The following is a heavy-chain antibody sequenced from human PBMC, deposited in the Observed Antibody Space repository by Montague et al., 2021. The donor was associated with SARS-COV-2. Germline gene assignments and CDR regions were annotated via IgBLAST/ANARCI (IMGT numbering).Heavy chain of an antibody. D-gene: IGHD2-21*02. Sequence: SETLSLTCAVYGGSFSAYYWNWIRQPPGKGLEWIGDINHSGRTNXNPSLKSRVTVSLDTSKNQFSLKLSSVTAADTAWYYCARVHIVVVTAMRYFDLWGRGTLVTVSS. CDR2: INHSGRT. J-gene: IGHJ2*01. CDR3: ARVHIVVVTAMRYFDL. V-gene: IGHV4-34*01. CDR1: GGSFSAYY.